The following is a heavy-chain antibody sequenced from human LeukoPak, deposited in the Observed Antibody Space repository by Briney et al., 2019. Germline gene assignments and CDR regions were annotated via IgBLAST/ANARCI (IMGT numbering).Heavy chain of an antibody. J-gene: IGHJ4*02. CDR2: ISSSGSYI. CDR3: ARDYKGPDY. D-gene: IGHD5-24*01. V-gene: IGHV3-21*01. CDR1: GFTFSSYS. Sequence: PGGSLRLSCAASGFTFSSYSMNWVRQAPGKGLEWVSSISSSGSYIYYADSVKGRFTISRDNAKNSLYLQMNSLRAEDTAVYYCARDYKGPDYWGQGTLVTVSS.